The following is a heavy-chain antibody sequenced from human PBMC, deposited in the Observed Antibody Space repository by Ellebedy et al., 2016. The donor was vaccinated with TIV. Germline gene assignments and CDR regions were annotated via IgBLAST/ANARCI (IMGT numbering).Heavy chain of an antibody. Sequence: GGSLRLSXAASGFRFPDFAMHWVRQAPGKGLEWISGIYSKSERVAYADSVQGRFTISRDNVRDSLLLQMNYLRPEETAIYYCAKDRGGDFAGLFESWGQGTLVTVSS. J-gene: IGHJ4*02. CDR3: AKDRGGDFAGLFES. CDR1: GFRFPDFA. CDR2: IYSKSERV. D-gene: IGHD3-10*01. V-gene: IGHV3-9*01.